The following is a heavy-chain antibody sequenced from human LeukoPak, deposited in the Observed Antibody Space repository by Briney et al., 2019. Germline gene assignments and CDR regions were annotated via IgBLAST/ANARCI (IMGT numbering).Heavy chain of an antibody. J-gene: IGHJ4*02. CDR2: ISSNGGST. D-gene: IGHD3-16*02. CDR1: GFTFSSYA. Sequence: GGSLRLSCSASGFTFSSYAMHWVRQAPGKGLEYVSAISSNGGSTYYADSVKGRFTISRDNSKNTLYLQMNSLRAEDTAVYYCARETDYDYVWGSYRFDYWGQGTLVTVSS. CDR3: ARETDYDYVWGSYRFDY. V-gene: IGHV3-64*04.